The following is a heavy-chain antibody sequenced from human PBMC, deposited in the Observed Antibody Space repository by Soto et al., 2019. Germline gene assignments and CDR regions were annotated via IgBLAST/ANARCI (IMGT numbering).Heavy chain of an antibody. J-gene: IGHJ5*02. CDR3: ARDRQHCSSTSCYIGWFDP. CDR2: INPNSGGT. Sequence: EASVKVSCKASGYTLTGYYMHWVRQAPGQGLEWMGWINPNSGGTNYAQKFQGRVTMTRDTSISTAYMELSRLRSDDTAVYYCARDRQHCSSTSCYIGWFDPWGQGTLVTVSS. CDR1: GYTLTGYY. V-gene: IGHV1-2*02. D-gene: IGHD2-2*02.